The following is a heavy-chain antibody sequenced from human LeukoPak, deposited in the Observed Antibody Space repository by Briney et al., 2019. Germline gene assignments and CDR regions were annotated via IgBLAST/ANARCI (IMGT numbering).Heavy chain of an antibody. CDR3: ARGWFEELSNYFYYHYGMDV. CDR2: IYYSGST. CDR1: GVSISSYY. D-gene: IGHD3-10*01. Sequence: SETLSLTCAVSGVSISSYYWSWIRQPPGKGLEWIAYIYYSGSTNYNPSPKSRVTISVDTSKDHFSLKLSSETAADTAVYYCARGWFEELSNYFYYHYGMDVWGQGTTVTVSS. V-gene: IGHV4-59*01. J-gene: IGHJ6*02.